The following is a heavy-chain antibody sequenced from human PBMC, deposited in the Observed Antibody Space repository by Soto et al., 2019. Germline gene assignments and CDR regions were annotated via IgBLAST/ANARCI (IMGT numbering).Heavy chain of an antibody. V-gene: IGHV3-23*01. D-gene: IGHD3-16*01. CDR1: GFTFSDYA. CDR3: AKVAGGLGYFDL. J-gene: IGHJ2*01. Sequence: PGGSLRLSCVASGFTFSDYAMTWVRQAPGKGLEWVATISATGGNIEYTDSLKGRFTISGDNSKNTLYLQLNGLTSDDTAVHYCAKVAGGLGYFDLWGRGTLVTVSS. CDR2: ISATGGNI.